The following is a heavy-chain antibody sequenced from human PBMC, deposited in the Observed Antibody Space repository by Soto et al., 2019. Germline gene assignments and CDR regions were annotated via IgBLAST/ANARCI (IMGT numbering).Heavy chain of an antibody. V-gene: IGHV3-48*01. Sequence: GGSLRLSCAASGFTFSSYSMNWVRQAPGKGLEWVSYISSSSSTIYYADSVKGRFTISRDNAKNSLYLQMNSLRAEDTAVYYCAREYYDILTGYYTPAGWFDPWGQGTLVTVSS. D-gene: IGHD3-9*01. CDR1: GFTFSSYS. J-gene: IGHJ5*02. CDR2: ISSSSSTI. CDR3: AREYYDILTGYYTPAGWFDP.